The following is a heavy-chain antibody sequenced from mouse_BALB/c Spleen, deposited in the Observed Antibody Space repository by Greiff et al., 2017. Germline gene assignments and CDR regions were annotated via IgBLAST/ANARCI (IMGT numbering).Heavy chain of an antibody. V-gene: IGHV1-54*01. D-gene: IGHD1-1*01. Sequence: VQLQQSGAELVRPGTSVKVSCKASGYAFTNYLIEWVKQRPGQGLEWIGVINPGSGGTNYNEKFKGKATLTADKSSSTAYMQLSSLTSDDSAVYFCARGYYGMMDYWGQGTSVTVSS. J-gene: IGHJ4*01. CDR2: INPGSGGT. CDR3: ARGYYGMMDY. CDR1: GYAFTNYL.